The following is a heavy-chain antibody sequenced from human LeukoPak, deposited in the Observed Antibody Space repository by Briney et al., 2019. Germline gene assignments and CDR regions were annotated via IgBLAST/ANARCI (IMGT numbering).Heavy chain of an antibody. V-gene: IGHV1-69*05. J-gene: IGHJ5*02. Sequence: ASVKVSCKASGGTFSSYAISWVRQAPGQGLEWMGGIIPIFGTANYAQKFQGRVTITTDESTSTAYMELSSLRSEDTAVYYCARGVYVTNWFDPWGQGTLVTVSS. CDR2: IIPIFGTA. D-gene: IGHD2/OR15-2a*01. CDR3: ARGVYVTNWFDP. CDR1: GGTFSSYA.